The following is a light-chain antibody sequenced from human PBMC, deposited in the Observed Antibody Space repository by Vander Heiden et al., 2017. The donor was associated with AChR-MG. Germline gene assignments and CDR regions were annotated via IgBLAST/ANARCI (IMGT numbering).Light chain of an antibody. V-gene: IGLV3-9*01. CDR2: RDS. CDR1: NIGGFN. J-gene: IGLJ2*01. Sequence: SYELTPPPPVLVALGQPARTTCEGDNIGGFNVQWHQQKPGQAPVLDIYRDSKRPAGIPERVSSSNTGNTATLTISRAQVGDEADYYCQVWDSSRVVFGGGTKLTVL. CDR3: QVWDSSRVV.